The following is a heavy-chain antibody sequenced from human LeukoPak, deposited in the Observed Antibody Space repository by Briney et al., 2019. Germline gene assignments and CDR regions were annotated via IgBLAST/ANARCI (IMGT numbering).Heavy chain of an antibody. CDR3: ARGDDYGDYLDY. J-gene: IGHJ4*02. V-gene: IGHV4-59*01. D-gene: IGHD4-17*01. Sequence: SETLSLTCTVSGGSISSYYWSWIRQPPGKGLEWIGYIYYSGSTDYNPSLKSRVTISVDTSKNQFSLKLSSVTAADTAVYYCARGDDYGDYLDYWGQGTLVTVSS. CDR1: GGSISSYY. CDR2: IYYSGST.